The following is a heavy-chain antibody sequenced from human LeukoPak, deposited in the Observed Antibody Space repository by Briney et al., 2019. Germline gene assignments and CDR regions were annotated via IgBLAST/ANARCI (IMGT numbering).Heavy chain of an antibody. J-gene: IGHJ6*03. CDR3: ARSTPHDYYHYYMDV. Sequence: SETLSLTCTVSGGSISSYYWSWIRQPPGKGLEWIGYIYYSGSTDYNPSLKSRVTISVDTSKNQFSLKLSSVTAADAAVYYCARSTPHDYYHYYMDVWGTGTTVTVSS. CDR1: GGSISSYY. V-gene: IGHV4-59*12. D-gene: IGHD2-2*01. CDR2: IYYSGST.